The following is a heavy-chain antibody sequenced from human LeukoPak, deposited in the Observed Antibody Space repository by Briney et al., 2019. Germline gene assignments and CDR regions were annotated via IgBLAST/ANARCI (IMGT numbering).Heavy chain of an antibody. V-gene: IGHV3-30*18. J-gene: IGHJ4*02. Sequence: GGSLRLSCAASGFTFSSYGMHWVRQAPGKGLEWVAVISYDGSNKYYADSVKGRFTISRDNSKNTLYLQMNSLRAEDTAVYYCAKVGLSVWYYFDYWGQGTLVTVSS. CDR2: ISYDGSNK. D-gene: IGHD2-8*02. CDR3: AKVGLSVWYYFDY. CDR1: GFTFSSYG.